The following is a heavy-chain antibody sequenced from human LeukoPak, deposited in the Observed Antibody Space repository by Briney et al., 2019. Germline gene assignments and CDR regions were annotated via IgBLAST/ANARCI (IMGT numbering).Heavy chain of an antibody. J-gene: IGHJ4*02. CDR3: ARDSVVASYCSSTSCSRSDY. CDR1: GYTFTSYG. D-gene: IGHD2-2*01. CDR2: ISAYNGNT. Sequence: ASVKVSCKASGYTFTSYGISWVRQAPGQGLEWMGWISAYNGNTNYAQKLQGRVTMTTDTSTSTAYMELRSLRSDDTAVYYCARDSVVASYCSSTSCSRSDYWGQGTLVTVSS. V-gene: IGHV1-18*01.